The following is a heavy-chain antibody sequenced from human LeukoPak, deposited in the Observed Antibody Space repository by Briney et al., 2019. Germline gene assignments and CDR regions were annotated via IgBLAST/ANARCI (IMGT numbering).Heavy chain of an antibody. CDR2: ISWNSGSI. CDR3: ARLTAEYSFRVSHAFDI. V-gene: IGHV3-9*01. CDR1: GFTFDDYA. J-gene: IGHJ3*02. D-gene: IGHD5-18*01. Sequence: GGSLRLSCAASGFTFDDYAMHWVRQAPGKGLEWVSGISWNSGSIGYADSVKGRFTISRDNSKNTLYLQMNSLRAEDTAVYYCARLTAEYSFRVSHAFDIWGQGTMVTVSS.